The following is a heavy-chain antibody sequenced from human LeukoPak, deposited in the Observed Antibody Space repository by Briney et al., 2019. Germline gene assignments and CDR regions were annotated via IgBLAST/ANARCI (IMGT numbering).Heavy chain of an antibody. D-gene: IGHD3-22*01. J-gene: IGHJ4*02. CDR1: GYSISSGYY. CDR3: AREPTYYYDSSGSDY. Sequence: PSETLSLTCAVSGYSISSGYYWGWIRQPPGKGLEWIGSIYHSGSTYYNPSLKSRVTISVDTSKNQFSLKLSSVTAADTAVYYCAREPTYYYDSSGSDYWGQGTLVTVSS. CDR2: IYHSGST. V-gene: IGHV4-38-2*02.